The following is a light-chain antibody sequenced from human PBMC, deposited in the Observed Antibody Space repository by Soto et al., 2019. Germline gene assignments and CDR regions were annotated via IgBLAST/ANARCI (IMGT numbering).Light chain of an antibody. J-gene: IGLJ3*02. CDR2: SNN. V-gene: IGLV1-44*01. Sequence: QSVLTQPPSASGTPGQRVTISCSGSSSNIGSNTVNCYQQLPGTAPKLLIYSNNQRPSGFPDRFSGSKSGTSASLAISGLQSEDEADYYCAAWDDSLNGWVFGGGTKLTVL. CDR1: SSNIGSNT. CDR3: AAWDDSLNGWV.